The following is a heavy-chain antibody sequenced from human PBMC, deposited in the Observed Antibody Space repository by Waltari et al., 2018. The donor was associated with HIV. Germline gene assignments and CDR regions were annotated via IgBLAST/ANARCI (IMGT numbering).Heavy chain of an antibody. D-gene: IGHD1-26*01. J-gene: IGHJ4*01. V-gene: IGHV1-24*01. Sequence: QVHLAQSGAEVKKPGASVKVSCKVSGYKLTDLSMHWGRQTPGKGLEWVGSSYSEIKTPTRDAQVLRGISPSTRDTSTDTAYMELSGLMSEETAIYYCATQKFCSSGNYHFDYWGQGTLVTVS. CDR3: ATQKFCSSGNYHFDY. CDR2: SYSEIKTPT. CDR1: GYKLTDLS.